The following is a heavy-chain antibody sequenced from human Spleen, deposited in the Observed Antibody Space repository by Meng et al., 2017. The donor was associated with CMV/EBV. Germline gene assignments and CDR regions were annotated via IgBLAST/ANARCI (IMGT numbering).Heavy chain of an antibody. J-gene: IGHJ4*02. CDR3: AGSLTLGFDY. Sequence: KVSCKASGYTFTYRYLHWVRQAPGQALEWMGWITPFNGNTNYAQKFQDRVTTTRDRSMSTAYMELSSLRSEDTAMYYCAGSLTLGFDYWGQGTLVTVSS. CDR2: ITPFNGNT. D-gene: IGHD3-16*01. CDR1: GYTFTYRY. V-gene: IGHV1-45*02.